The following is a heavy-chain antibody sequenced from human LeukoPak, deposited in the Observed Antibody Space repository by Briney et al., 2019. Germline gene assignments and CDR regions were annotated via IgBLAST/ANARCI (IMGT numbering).Heavy chain of an antibody. CDR2: ISDDGRNK. Sequence: PGGSLRLSCAASGFSFISYGMHWVRQAPGEGLEWVGVISDDGRNKKYADSVKGRFTISRDNSKDTLYLQMNSLRDEETAVYYCAKRPSDYGDYVTYFDYWGQGTLVTVSS. V-gene: IGHV3-30*18. J-gene: IGHJ4*02. CDR3: AKRPSDYGDYVTYFDY. D-gene: IGHD4-17*01. CDR1: GFSFISYG.